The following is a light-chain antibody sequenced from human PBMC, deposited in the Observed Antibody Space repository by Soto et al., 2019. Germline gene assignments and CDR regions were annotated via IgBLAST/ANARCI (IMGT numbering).Light chain of an antibody. CDR3: QQYNTEWT. V-gene: IGKV1-5*01. J-gene: IGKJ1*01. Sequence: IQMTQAPSTLSAYVGDRVTITCRASQSINSWLACYQQTPGKAPKLLIYDASSLESVVPSRFSGSGSGTEFTLTISSQQADDFATYYCQQYNTEWTFGQGNKVE. CDR1: QSINSW. CDR2: DAS.